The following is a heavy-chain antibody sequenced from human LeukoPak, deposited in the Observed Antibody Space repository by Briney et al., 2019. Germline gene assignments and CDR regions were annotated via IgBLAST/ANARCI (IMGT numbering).Heavy chain of an antibody. Sequence: MAAETLSLTCTVSGGSISSSSYYWGWIRQPPGKGLEWIGSIYYSGSTYYNPSLKSRVTISVDTSKNQFSLKLSSVTAADTAVYYCARHGYSSSADYWGQGTLVTVSS. V-gene: IGHV4-39*01. J-gene: IGHJ4*02. CDR1: GGSISSSSYY. CDR3: ARHGYSSSADY. D-gene: IGHD6-6*01. CDR2: IYYSGST.